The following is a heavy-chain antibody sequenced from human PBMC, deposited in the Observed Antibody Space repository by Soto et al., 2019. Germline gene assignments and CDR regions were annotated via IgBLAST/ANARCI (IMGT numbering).Heavy chain of an antibody. Sequence: QVQLVESGGGVVQPGGSLRLSCAASGFTFSNHGMHWVRQAPGKGLEWVAVIWYDGSNKYYADSVKGRFTISRDNSKKTLFLQTNSVRGEFTGVYFCARVAAGIAVGGSMPPFFYWGAGTLV. CDR1: GFTFSNHG. CDR2: IWYDGSNK. J-gene: IGHJ4*02. V-gene: IGHV3-33*01. CDR3: ARVAAGIAVGGSMPPFFY. D-gene: IGHD6-19*01.